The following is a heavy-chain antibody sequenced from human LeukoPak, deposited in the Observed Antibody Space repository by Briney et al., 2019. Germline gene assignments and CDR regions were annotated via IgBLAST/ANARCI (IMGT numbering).Heavy chain of an antibody. CDR3: ARVGQADTAMAVDY. V-gene: IGHV4-34*01. Sequence: SETLSLTCAVYGGSFSGYYWSWIRQPPGKGLEWIGEINHSGSTNYNPSLKSRVTISVDTSKNQFSLKLSSVTAADTAVYYCARVGQADTAMAVDYWGQGTLVTASS. J-gene: IGHJ4*02. CDR2: INHSGST. CDR1: GGSFSGYY. D-gene: IGHD5-18*01.